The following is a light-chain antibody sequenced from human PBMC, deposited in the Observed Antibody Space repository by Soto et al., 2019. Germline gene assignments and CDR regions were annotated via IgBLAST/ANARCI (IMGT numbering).Light chain of an antibody. CDR3: QQYYSTPLT. Sequence: EIVLTQSPAALSVSPGERVTLSCRASQGIGSTLAWYQQKPGQTPRLLIYDSSTRAIGIPTRFTGSRSGTEFTLTINGLQSEDFAVYYCQQYYSTPLTFAGGTKVDIK. CDR1: QGIGST. J-gene: IGKJ4*01. CDR2: DSS. V-gene: IGKV3-15*01.